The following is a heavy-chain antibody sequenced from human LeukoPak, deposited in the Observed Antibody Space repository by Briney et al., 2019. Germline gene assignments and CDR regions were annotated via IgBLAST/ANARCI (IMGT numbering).Heavy chain of an antibody. CDR1: GFTFSDYY. CDR2: ISSSSSTI. Sequence: GGSLRLSCAASGFTFSDYYMSWIRQAPGKGLEWVSYISSSSSTIYYADSVKGRFTISRDNAKNSLYLQMNSLRAEDTAVYYCARGAVAGTVGWFDPWGQGTLVTVSS. J-gene: IGHJ5*02. CDR3: ARGAVAGTVGWFDP. V-gene: IGHV3-11*04. D-gene: IGHD6-19*01.